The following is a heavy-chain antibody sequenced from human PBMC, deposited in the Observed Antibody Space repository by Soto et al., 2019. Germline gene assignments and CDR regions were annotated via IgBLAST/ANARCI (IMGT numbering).Heavy chain of an antibody. CDR1: GGSISSGGYY. CDR2: IYYSGST. J-gene: IGHJ4*02. CDR3: ARAGSSQYGDYGYFDY. V-gene: IGHV4-31*03. Sequence: SETLSLTCTVSGGSISSGGYYWSWIRQHPGKGLEWIGYIYYSGSTYYNPSLKSRVTISVDTSKNQFSLKLSSVTAADTAVYYCARAGSSQYGDYGYFDYWGQGTLVTVSS. D-gene: IGHD4-17*01.